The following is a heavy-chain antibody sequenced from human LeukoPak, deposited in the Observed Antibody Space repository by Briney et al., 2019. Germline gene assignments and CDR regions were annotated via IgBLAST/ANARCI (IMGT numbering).Heavy chain of an antibody. CDR2: IIPILGIA. CDR3: ARGLEQQLPREYFQH. V-gene: IGHV1-69*02. Sequence: ASVKVSCKASGGTFGSYTISWVRQAPGQGLEWMGRIIPILGIANYAQKFQGRVTITADKSTSTAYMELSSLRSEDTAVYYCARGLEQQLPREYFQHWGQGTLVTVSS. J-gene: IGHJ1*01. D-gene: IGHD6-13*01. CDR1: GGTFGSYT.